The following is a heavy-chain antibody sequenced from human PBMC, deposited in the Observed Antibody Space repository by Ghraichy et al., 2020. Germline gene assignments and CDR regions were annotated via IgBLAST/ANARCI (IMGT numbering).Heavy chain of an antibody. V-gene: IGHV3-21*01. J-gene: IGHJ4*02. CDR3: ARDPGYCSGGRCYLEQFDC. CDR1: GFTFISYR. CDR2: IDSSSSYI. Sequence: GGSLRLFCAASGFTFISYRMNWVCQAPGKGLEWVSFIDSSSSYIENADSVKGRFTISRDNAKNSLYLQMNSLRAEDTAVYYCARDPGYCSGGRCYLEQFDCWGQGTLVTVSS. D-gene: IGHD2-15*01.